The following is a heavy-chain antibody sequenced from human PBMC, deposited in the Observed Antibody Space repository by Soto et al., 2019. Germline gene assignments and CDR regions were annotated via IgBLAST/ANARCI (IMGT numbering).Heavy chain of an antibody. D-gene: IGHD3-16*01. CDR2: IYYSGST. CDR3: ARAPGGDAFDI. Sequence: SSETLSLTCTVSGGSISSSYWSWLRQPPGKGLEWIGYIYYSGSTNYNPSLKSRVIISVDTSKNQFSLKLSSVTAADTAVYYCARAPGGDAFDIWGRGTLVTVSS. CDR1: GGSISSSY. J-gene: IGHJ3*02. V-gene: IGHV4-59*01.